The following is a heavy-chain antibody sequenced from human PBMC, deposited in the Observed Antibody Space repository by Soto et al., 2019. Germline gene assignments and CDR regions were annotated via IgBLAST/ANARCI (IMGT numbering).Heavy chain of an antibody. V-gene: IGHV4-31*03. CDR1: GGSISSSSYY. CDR2: IYYSGST. Sequence: SETLSLTCTVSGGSISSSSYYWGWIRQPPGKGLEWIGYIYYSGSTYYNPSLKSRVTISVDTSKNQFSLKLSSVTAADTAVYYCASYGDPRGWFDPWGQGTLVTVSS. CDR3: ASYGDPRGWFDP. D-gene: IGHD4-17*01. J-gene: IGHJ5*02.